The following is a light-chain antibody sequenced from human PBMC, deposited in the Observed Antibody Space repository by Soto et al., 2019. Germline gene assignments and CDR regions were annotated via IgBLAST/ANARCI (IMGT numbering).Light chain of an antibody. CDR2: GAS. J-gene: IGKJ1*01. Sequence: EIVLTQSPGTLSLSPGERATLSCRASQSVINNYLAWYQQKPGQAPRLLIYGASTRATGIPARFSGSGSGTEFTLTISRVEPEDFAVYYCQQYDDRPRTFGQGTKVDIK. V-gene: IGKV3-20*01. CDR1: QSVINNY. CDR3: QQYDDRPRT.